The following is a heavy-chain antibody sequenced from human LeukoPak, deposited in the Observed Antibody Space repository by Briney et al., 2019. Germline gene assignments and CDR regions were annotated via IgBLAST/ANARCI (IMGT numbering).Heavy chain of an antibody. D-gene: IGHD5-18*01. CDR2: IYTSGST. V-gene: IGHV4-4*07. CDR1: GGSISFYY. J-gene: IGHJ4*02. CDR3: ARIREYSYGVFDY. Sequence: SETLSLTCTVSGGSISFYYWSWIRQPAGKGLEWIGRIYTSGSTNYSPSLKSRATMSVDTSKNQFSLKMSSVTAADTAVYYCARIREYSYGVFDYWGQGTLVTVSS.